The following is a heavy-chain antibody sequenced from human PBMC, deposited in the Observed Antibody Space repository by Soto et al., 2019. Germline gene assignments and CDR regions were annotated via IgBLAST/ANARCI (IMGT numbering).Heavy chain of an antibody. Sequence: SETLSLTCSVSGGSISSGGYYWSWIRQRPGKGLEWIGDINYSGTTYYNPSLQSRITMSIDTSKNQFSLRLTSVTAADTAVYYCARDGVVAKVRLPFDFWGRGTLVTVSS. CDR3: ARDGVVAKVRLPFDF. J-gene: IGHJ4*02. CDR1: GGSISSGGYY. V-gene: IGHV4-31*02. CDR2: INYSGTT. D-gene: IGHD5-12*01.